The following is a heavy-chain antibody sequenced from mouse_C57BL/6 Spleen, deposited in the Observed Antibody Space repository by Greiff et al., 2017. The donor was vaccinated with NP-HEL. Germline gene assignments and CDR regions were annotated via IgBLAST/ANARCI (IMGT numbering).Heavy chain of an antibody. J-gene: IGHJ4*01. CDR1: GYTFTSYW. CDR3: ARDGNPYAMDY. Sequence: VQLQQSGAELVRPGTSVKLSCKASGYTFTSYWMHWVKQRPGQGLEWIGVIDPSDSYTNYNQKFKGKATLTVDTSSSTAYMQLSSLTSEDSAVYYCARDGNPYAMDYWGQGTSVTVSS. CDR2: IDPSDSYT. D-gene: IGHD2-1*01. V-gene: IGHV1-59*01.